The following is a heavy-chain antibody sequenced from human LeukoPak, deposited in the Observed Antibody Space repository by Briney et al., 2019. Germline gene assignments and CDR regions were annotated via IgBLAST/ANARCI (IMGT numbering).Heavy chain of an antibody. V-gene: IGHV1-2*02. CDR1: GYTFTGYY. CDR3: ARDNVVWSDNGVEDAFDI. D-gene: IGHD4-17*01. J-gene: IGHJ3*02. Sequence: ASVKVSCKASGYTFTGYYIHWVRQAPGQGLEWMGWIDPKSGGTLCAQSFQGRVTMTRDTSITTAYMDVSSLRSDDTALYYCARDNVVWSDNGVEDAFDIWGQGTMVTVTS. CDR2: IDPKSGGT.